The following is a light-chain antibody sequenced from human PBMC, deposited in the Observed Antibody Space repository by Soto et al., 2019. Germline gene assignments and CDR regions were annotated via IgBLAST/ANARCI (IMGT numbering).Light chain of an antibody. CDR3: GAEPGSGSNFV. V-gene: IGLV9-49*01. CDR1: SGYSNYQ. CDR2: VGTGGIVG. Sequence: QSVLTQPPSASASLGASVTLTCTLSSGYSNYQVDWYQQRPGKGPRFVMRVGTGGIVGSKGDGIPDRFSGLGSGLNRYLTINNIQEEDESDYHCGAEPGSGSNFVFGGGTKLTVL. J-gene: IGLJ2*01.